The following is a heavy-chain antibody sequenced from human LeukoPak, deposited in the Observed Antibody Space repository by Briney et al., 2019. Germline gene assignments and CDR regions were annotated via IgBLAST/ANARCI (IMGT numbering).Heavy chain of an antibody. Sequence: PGGSLRLSCAASAFTFSSYGMSWVRQAPGKGLEWVSDISGSGDSTNYADSVKGRFTISRDNSKNTLYLQMNSLRAEDTAVYYCAKETLHRITMIVVVITCFDYWGQGTLVTVSS. V-gene: IGHV3-23*01. D-gene: IGHD3-22*01. CDR1: AFTFSSYG. CDR2: ISGSGDST. CDR3: AKETLHRITMIVVVITCFDY. J-gene: IGHJ4*02.